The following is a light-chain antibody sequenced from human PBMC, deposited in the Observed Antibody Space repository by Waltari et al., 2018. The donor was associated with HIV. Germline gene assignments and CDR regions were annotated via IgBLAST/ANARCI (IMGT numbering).Light chain of an antibody. Sequence: AFRMTHSPSSFSASTGARVTISCRASQGVSSYLAWYQQKPGKAPKLLIYGASTLQSGVPSRFSGSGSGTNFTLTISCLQSEDFVTYFGQQYYTYPWTFGQGTKVEIK. CDR2: GAS. CDR3: QQYYTYPWT. V-gene: IGKV1-8*01. CDR1: QGVSSY. J-gene: IGKJ1*01.